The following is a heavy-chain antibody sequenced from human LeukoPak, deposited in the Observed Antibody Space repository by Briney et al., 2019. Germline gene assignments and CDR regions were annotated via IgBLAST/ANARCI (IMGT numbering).Heavy chain of an antibody. D-gene: IGHD1-7*01. CDR1: GYTFTGYY. J-gene: IGHJ4*02. CDR3: ARVTDWNYRLLDY. CDR2: INTNTGNP. V-gene: IGHV7-4-1*02. Sequence: ASVKVSCKASGYTFTGYYMHWVRRAPGQGLEWMGWINTNTGNPTYAQGFTGRFVFSLDTSVSTAYLQISSLKAEDTAVYYCARVTDWNYRLLDYWGQGTLVTVSS.